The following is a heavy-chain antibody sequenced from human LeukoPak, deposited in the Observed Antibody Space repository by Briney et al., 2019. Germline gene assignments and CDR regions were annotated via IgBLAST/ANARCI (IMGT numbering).Heavy chain of an antibody. D-gene: IGHD3-16*02. V-gene: IGHV3-30*18. Sequence: GRSLRLPCAASGFTFSSYGMHWVRQAPGKGLEWVAVISYDGSNKYYADSVKGRFTISRDNSKNTLYLQMNSLRAEDTAVYYCAKDRFGGVIVTGMDVWGQGTTVTVSS. CDR3: AKDRFGGVIVTGMDV. CDR1: GFTFSSYG. J-gene: IGHJ6*02. CDR2: ISYDGSNK.